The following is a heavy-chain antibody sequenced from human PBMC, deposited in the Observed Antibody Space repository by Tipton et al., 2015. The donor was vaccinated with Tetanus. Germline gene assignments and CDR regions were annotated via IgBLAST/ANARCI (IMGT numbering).Heavy chain of an antibody. CDR2: IYPADSDI. CDR3: ARHSGGSEIGYYDDMDV. V-gene: IGHV5-51*01. J-gene: IGHJ6*02. Sequence: QLVQSGAEVKKPGESLRISCKASGYEFISYWIAWVRQMPGKGLEWMGVIYPADSDIRNSPSFQGQVTMSVDKSTSTAYLQWRSLKASDSAMYYCARHSGGSEIGYYDDMDVWGQGTTVIVSS. CDR1: GYEFISYW. D-gene: IGHD3-10*01.